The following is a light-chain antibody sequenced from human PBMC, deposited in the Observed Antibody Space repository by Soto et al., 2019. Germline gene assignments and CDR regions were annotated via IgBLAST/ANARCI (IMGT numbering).Light chain of an antibody. Sequence: SYELTQPPSLSVAPGKTARITCGGNNIGSKSAHWYQQKPGQAPALVIYYDSDRPSGIPERFSRSNSGKTAALTIRGVEGGDVVDYYCQVWDSSSDHVVFGGGTKLTIL. CDR1: NIGSKS. CDR2: YDS. CDR3: QVWDSSSDHVV. J-gene: IGLJ2*01. V-gene: IGLV3-21*04.